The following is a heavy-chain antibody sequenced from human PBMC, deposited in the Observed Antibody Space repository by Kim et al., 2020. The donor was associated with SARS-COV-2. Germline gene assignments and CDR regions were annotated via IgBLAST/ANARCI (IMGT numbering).Heavy chain of an antibody. J-gene: IGHJ6*02. D-gene: IGHD3-22*01. CDR1: GFTFSSYA. CDR3: ARDDYDSSAGMDV. Sequence: GGSLRLSCAASGFTFSSYAMHWVRQAPGKGLEWVAVISYDGSNKYYADSVKGRFTISRDNSKNTLYLQMNSLRAEDTAVYYCARDDYDSSAGMDVWGQGTTVTVSS. CDR2: ISYDGSNK. V-gene: IGHV3-30*04.